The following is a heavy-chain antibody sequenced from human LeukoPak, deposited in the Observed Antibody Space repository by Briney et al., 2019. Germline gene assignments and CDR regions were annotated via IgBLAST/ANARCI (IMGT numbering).Heavy chain of an antibody. CDR2: ISSSSSYI. Sequence: GGSLRLSCAASGFTFSSYSMNWVRQAPGKGLEGVSSISSSSSYIYYADSVKGRSTISRDNAKNSLYLQMNSLRAEDTAVYYCARDYQAVAGRDYFDYWGQGTLVTVSS. CDR3: ARDYQAVAGRDYFDY. D-gene: IGHD6-19*01. V-gene: IGHV3-21*01. J-gene: IGHJ4*02. CDR1: GFTFSSYS.